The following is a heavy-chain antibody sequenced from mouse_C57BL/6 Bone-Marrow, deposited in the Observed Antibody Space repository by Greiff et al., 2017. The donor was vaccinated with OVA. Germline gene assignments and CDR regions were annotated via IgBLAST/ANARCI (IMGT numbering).Heavy chain of an antibody. J-gene: IGHJ4*01. V-gene: IGHV14-4*01. CDR1: GFNIKDDY. CDR2: IDPANGDT. Sequence: EVQLQQSGAELVRPGASVKLSCTASGFNIKDDYMHWVKQRPEQGLEWIGWIDPANGDTEYASKFQGKATITADTSSNTAYLQLSSLTSEDTAVYYCTPIYYYGSSFLDYWGQGTSVTVSS. D-gene: IGHD1-1*01. CDR3: TPIYYYGSSFLDY.